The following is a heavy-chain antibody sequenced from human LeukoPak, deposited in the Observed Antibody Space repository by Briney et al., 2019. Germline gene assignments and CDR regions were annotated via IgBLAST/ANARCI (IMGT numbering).Heavy chain of an antibody. J-gene: IGHJ6*02. V-gene: IGHV3-53*04. CDR2: IYSGGST. Sequence: PGGSLRLSCAASGFTFSSYAMSWVRQAPGKGLEWVSVIYSGGSTYYADSVKGRFTISRHNSKNTLYLQMNSLRAEDTAVYYCARSGSYYDILTGYYNRYYYGMDVWGQGTTVTVSS. D-gene: IGHD3-9*01. CDR3: ARSGSYYDILTGYYNRYYYGMDV. CDR1: GFTFSSYA.